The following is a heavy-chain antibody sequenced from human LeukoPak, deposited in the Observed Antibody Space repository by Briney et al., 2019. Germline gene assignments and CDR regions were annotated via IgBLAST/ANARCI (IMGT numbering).Heavy chain of an antibody. CDR2: INHSGST. CDR1: GGSFSGYY. Sequence: SETLSLTCAVYGGSFSGYYWSWIRQPPGKGLEWSGEINHSGSTNYNPSLKSRVTISVDTSKNQFSLKLSSVTAADTAVYYCARSGWSTWGNDAFDIWGQGTMVTVSS. V-gene: IGHV4-34*01. J-gene: IGHJ3*02. CDR3: ARSGWSTWGNDAFDI. D-gene: IGHD5/OR15-5a*01.